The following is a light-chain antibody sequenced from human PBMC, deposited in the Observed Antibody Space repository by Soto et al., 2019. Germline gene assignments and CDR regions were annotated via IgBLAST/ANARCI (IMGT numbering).Light chain of an antibody. CDR1: QSVSSY. CDR2: DAS. CDR3: QHRSNWPIT. V-gene: IGKV3-11*01. J-gene: IGKJ5*01. Sequence: EIVLTQSPATLSLSPGERATLSCRASQSVSSYLAWYQQKHGQAPRLLIYDASNRATGIPARFSGSGSGTDFTLTISSLEPEDFAVYYCQHRSNWPITFGQGTRLEIK.